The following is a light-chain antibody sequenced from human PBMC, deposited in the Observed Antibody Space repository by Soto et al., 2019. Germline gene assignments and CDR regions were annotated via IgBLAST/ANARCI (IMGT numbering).Light chain of an antibody. J-gene: IGLJ2*01. CDR1: SSNIGSNT. V-gene: IGLV1-44*01. CDR2: SNN. Sequence: QSVLTQPPSASGTPGQRVTISCSGSSSNIGSNTVNWYQQLPGTAPKLLIYSNNQRPSGVPDRFSGSKSGTSASLSISGRQSEDEADYYCAAWDDSLNGVVFCGGTKLTVL. CDR3: AAWDDSLNGVV.